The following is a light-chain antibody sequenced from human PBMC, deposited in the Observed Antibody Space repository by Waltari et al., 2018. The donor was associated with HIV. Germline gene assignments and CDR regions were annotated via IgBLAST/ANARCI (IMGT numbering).Light chain of an antibody. CDR1: SSNVENNP. CDR2: DTE. Sequence: QSLLTQPPSVSAAPGQRVTISCSGASSNVENNPVSWYQDIPGTGPRLVISDTEEEASEINGRFAASKSGASATLDITGLPTGDEGDFYCATWDNNLNGLVFGGGTKVTVL. V-gene: IGLV1-51*01. J-gene: IGLJ2*01. CDR3: ATWDNNLNGLV.